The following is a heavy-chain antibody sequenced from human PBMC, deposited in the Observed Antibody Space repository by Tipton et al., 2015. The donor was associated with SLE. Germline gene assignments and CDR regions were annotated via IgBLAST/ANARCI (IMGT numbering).Heavy chain of an antibody. J-gene: IGHJ4*02. CDR3: ARDFSHPYRVPFEVPH. CDR1: GFTFRDYA. V-gene: IGHV3-30*14. D-gene: IGHD3-3*01. CDR2: ISYDGGQE. Sequence: RSLRLSCAASGFTFRDYAMHWVRQTPGKGLEWVAVISYDGGQEMYADSVKGRFTISRDNSKNLLYLQMSDLRAEDTALYLCARDFSHPYRVPFEVPHWGQGTLVTVSS.